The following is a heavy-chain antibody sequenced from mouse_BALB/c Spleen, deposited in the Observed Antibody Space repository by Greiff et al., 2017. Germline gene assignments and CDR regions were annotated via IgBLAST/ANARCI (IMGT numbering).Heavy chain of an antibody. J-gene: IGHJ2*01. CDR1: GFTFNTYA. Sequence: EVQRVESGGGLVQPKGSLKLSCAASGFTFNTYAMNWVRQAPGKGLEWVARIRSKSNNYATYYADSVKDRFTISRDDSQSMLYLQMNNLKTEDTAMYYCVRVYYYGSFDYWGQGTTLTVSS. V-gene: IGHV10-1*02. CDR3: VRVYYYGSFDY. D-gene: IGHD1-1*01. CDR2: IRSKSNNYAT.